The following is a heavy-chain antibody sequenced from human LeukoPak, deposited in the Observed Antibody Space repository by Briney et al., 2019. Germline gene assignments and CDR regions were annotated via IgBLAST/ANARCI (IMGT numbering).Heavy chain of an antibody. CDR3: ARGDPDISFAVAGEAFDI. CDR2: ISSSSSYI. Sequence: GGSLRLSCTTSGFTFGEYAMNWVRQAPGKGLEWVSSISSSSSYIYYADSVKGRFTISRDNAKKLLYLQMNSLRAEDTAVYYCARGDPDISFAVAGEAFDIWGQGTMVTVSS. V-gene: IGHV3-21*01. J-gene: IGHJ3*02. CDR1: GFTFGEYA. D-gene: IGHD6-19*01.